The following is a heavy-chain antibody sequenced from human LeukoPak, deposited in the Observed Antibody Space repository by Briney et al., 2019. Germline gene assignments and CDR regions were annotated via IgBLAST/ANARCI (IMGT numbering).Heavy chain of an antibody. V-gene: IGHV1-69*05. CDR3: ATSSYSGSYYGSFDI. D-gene: IGHD1-26*01. Sequence: SVKVSCKASGGTFSSYAISWVRQAPGQGLEWMGRIIPIFGTANYAQKFQGRVTITTDESTSTAYMEPSSLRSEDTAAYYCATSSYSGSYYGSFDIWGQGTMVTVSS. J-gene: IGHJ3*02. CDR2: IIPIFGTA. CDR1: GGTFSSYA.